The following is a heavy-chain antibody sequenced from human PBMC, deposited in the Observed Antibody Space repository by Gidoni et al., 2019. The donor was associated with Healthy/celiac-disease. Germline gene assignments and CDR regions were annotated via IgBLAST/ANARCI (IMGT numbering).Heavy chain of an antibody. CDR1: GFTFSRYA. Sequence: EVQLLESGGGLVQPGGSLRLSCAASGFTFSRYAMSWVRQAPGKGLGWVSAISGSGGSTYYADSVKGRFTISRDNSKNTLYLQMNSLRAEDTAVYYCAKDKSTYYDFWSGYSYYGMDVWGQGTTVTVSS. V-gene: IGHV3-23*01. D-gene: IGHD3-3*01. CDR2: ISGSGGST. J-gene: IGHJ6*02. CDR3: AKDKSTYYDFWSGYSYYGMDV.